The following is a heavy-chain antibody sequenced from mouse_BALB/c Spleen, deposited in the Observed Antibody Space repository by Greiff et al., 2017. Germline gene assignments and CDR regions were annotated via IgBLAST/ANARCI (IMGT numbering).Heavy chain of an antibody. Sequence: EVKLVESGGGLVKPGGSLKLSCAASGFTFSSYAMSWVRQTPEKRLEWVASISSGGSTYYPDSVKGRFTISRDNASNILYLQMSSLRSEDTAMYYCARGVYDYLYYAMDYWGQGTSVTVSS. CDR1: GFTFSSYA. CDR3: ARGVYDYLYYAMDY. V-gene: IGHV5-6-5*01. CDR2: ISSGGST. J-gene: IGHJ4*01. D-gene: IGHD2-4*01.